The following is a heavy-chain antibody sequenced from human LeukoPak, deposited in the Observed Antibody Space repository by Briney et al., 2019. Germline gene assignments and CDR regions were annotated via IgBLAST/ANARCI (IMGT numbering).Heavy chain of an antibody. J-gene: IGHJ5*02. V-gene: IGHV4-30-2*01. CDR1: GGSISSGGYS. D-gene: IGHD3-16*01. Sequence: SQTLSLTCAVSGGSISSGGYSWSWIRQPPGTGLEWIGYIYHSGSTYYNPSLKSRVTISVDRSKNQFSLKLSSVTAAGTAVYYCARSLGDYDSPEENWFDPWGQGTLVTVSS. CDR2: IYHSGST. CDR3: ARSLGDYDSPEENWFDP.